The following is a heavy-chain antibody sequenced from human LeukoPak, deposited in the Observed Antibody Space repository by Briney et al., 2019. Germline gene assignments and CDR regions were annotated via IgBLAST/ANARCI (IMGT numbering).Heavy chain of an antibody. CDR1: GYTFTGYY. CDR2: INPKSGGT. CDR3: VRRWELTDAFDI. Sequence: ASVTVSCKASGYTFTGYYIHWVRQAPGQGLEWMGRINPKSGGTNYAQKLQGGVTMTRDTSTSTVYMELSSLRSEDTAVYYCVRRWELTDAFDIWGQGTMVTVSS. D-gene: IGHD1-26*01. V-gene: IGHV1-2*06. J-gene: IGHJ3*02.